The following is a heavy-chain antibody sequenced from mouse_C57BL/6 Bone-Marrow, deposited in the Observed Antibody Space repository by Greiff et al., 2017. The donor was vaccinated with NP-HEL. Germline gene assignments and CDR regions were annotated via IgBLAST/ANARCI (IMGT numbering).Heavy chain of an antibody. V-gene: IGHV1-26*01. CDR3: ANLLWLRGRLGY. Sequence: VQLQQSGPELVKPGASVKISCKASGYTFTDYYMNWVKQSHGKSLEWIGDINPNNGGTSYNQKFKGKATLTVDKSSSTAYMELRSLTSEDSAVYYCANLLWLRGRLGYWGQGTSVTVSS. CDR2: INPNNGGT. D-gene: IGHD2-2*01. J-gene: IGHJ4*01. CDR1: GYTFTDYY.